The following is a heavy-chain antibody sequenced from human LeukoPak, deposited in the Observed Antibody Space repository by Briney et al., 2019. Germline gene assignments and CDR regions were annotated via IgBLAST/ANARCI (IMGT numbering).Heavy chain of an antibody. CDR1: GGSISSSSYY. Sequence: PSETLSLTCTVSGGSISSSSYYWGWIRQPPGKGLEWIGSIYYSGSTYYNPSLKSRVTISVDTSKNQFSLKLSSVTAADTAVYYCARGDGDSRFDYWGQGTLVTVSS. D-gene: IGHD4-17*01. CDR2: IYYSGST. V-gene: IGHV4-39*07. J-gene: IGHJ4*02. CDR3: ARGDGDSRFDY.